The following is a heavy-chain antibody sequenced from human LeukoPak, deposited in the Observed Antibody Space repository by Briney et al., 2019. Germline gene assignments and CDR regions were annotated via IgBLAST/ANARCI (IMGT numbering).Heavy chain of an antibody. V-gene: IGHV4-59*01. D-gene: IGHD3-3*01. CDR2: IYYSGST. CDR1: GGSISSYY. J-gene: IGHJ4*02. CDR3: ARGIMNDFWSGSPPSFDY. Sequence: SETLSLTCTVSGGSISSYYWSWIRQPPGKGLEWIGYIYYSGSTNYNPSLKSRVTISVDTSKNQFSLKLSSVTAADTAVYYCARGIMNDFWSGSPPSFDYWGQGTLVTVSS.